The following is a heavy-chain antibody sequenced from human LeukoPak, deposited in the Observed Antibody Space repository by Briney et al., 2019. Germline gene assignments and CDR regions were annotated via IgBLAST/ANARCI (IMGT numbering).Heavy chain of an antibody. J-gene: IGHJ4*02. CDR1: GFTFSDYY. Sequence: AGGSLRLSCAASGFTFSDYYMSWIRQAPGKGLGWVSYISGGSSTIYYADSLKGRFTVSRDNAKNSLYLLMNSLRAEDTAVYYCARRGSGRHFDFWGQGTLVTVSS. CDR2: ISGGSSTI. D-gene: IGHD2-15*01. V-gene: IGHV3-11*01. CDR3: ARRGSGRHFDF.